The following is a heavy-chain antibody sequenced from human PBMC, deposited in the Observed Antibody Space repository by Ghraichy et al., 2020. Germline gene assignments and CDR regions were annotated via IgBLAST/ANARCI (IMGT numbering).Heavy chain of an antibody. CDR2: IRSNGGST. D-gene: IGHD6-19*01. Sequence: GGSLRLSCSASGFTFSSYAMHWVRQAPGKGLEYVSAIRSNGGSTYHADSVKGRFTISRDNSKNTLYLQMSSLRAEDTAVYYCVKDLSSSGYPDAFDIWGQGTMVTVSS. CDR3: VKDLSSSGYPDAFDI. J-gene: IGHJ3*02. V-gene: IGHV3-64D*06. CDR1: GFTFSSYA.